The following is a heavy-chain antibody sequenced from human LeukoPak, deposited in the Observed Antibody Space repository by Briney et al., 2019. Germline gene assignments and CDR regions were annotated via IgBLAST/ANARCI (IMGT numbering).Heavy chain of an antibody. D-gene: IGHD2-2*02. V-gene: IGHV4-59*08. CDR2: IYYSGST. CDR3: ARRATPQNYYGMDV. CDR1: GGSISSYY. Sequence: PSETLSLTCTVSGGSISSYYWSWIRQPPGKGLEWIGYIYYSGSTNYNPSLKSRVTISVDTSKNQFSLKLSSVTAADTAVYYCARRATPQNYYGMDVWGQGTTVTVSS. J-gene: IGHJ6*02.